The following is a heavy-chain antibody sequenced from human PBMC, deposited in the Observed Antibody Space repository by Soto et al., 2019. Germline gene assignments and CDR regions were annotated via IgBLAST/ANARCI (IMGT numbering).Heavy chain of an antibody. J-gene: IGHJ4*02. D-gene: IGHD3-22*01. CDR3: ARIYYDSSGYYYREKDFDY. V-gene: IGHV1-3*01. CDR1: GYTFPSYA. CDR2: INAGNGNT. Sequence: ASVKGSCKASGYTFPSYAMHCVRQATGQRLEWMGWINAGNGNTKYSQKFQGRVTITRDTSASTAYMELSSLRSEDTAVYYCARIYYDSSGYYYREKDFDYWGQGTLVTVSS.